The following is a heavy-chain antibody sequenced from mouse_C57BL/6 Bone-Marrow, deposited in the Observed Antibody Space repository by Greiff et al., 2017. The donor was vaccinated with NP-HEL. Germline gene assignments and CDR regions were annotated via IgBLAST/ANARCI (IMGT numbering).Heavy chain of an antibody. CDR2: INPYNGGT. J-gene: IGHJ4*01. CDR1: GYTFTDYY. Sequence: VQLQQSGPVLVKPGASVKMSCKASGYTFTDYYMNWVKQSHGKSLEWIGVINPYNGGTSYNQKFKGKATLTVDQSSSTAYMELNCLTSADSAVYYCALWGIYYRYLYAMDYWGQGTSVTVSS. CDR3: ALWGIYYRYLYAMDY. V-gene: IGHV1-19*01. D-gene: IGHD2-2*01.